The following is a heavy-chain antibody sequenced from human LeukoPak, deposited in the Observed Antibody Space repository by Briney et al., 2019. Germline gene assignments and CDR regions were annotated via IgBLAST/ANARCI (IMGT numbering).Heavy chain of an antibody. CDR1: GFTFSSYW. J-gene: IGHJ4*02. CDR2: INSDGSST. D-gene: IGHD6-13*01. Sequence: GGSLRLSCAASGFTFSSYWMHWVRQAPGKGLVWVSRINSDGSSTSYADSVKGRFTISRDNAKNTLYLQMNSLRAEDTAVYYCARRAVSAAGPFDYWGQGTLVTVSS. V-gene: IGHV3-74*01. CDR3: ARRAVSAAGPFDY.